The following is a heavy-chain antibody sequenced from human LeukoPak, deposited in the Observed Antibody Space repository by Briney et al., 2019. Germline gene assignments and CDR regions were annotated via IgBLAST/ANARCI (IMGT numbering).Heavy chain of an antibody. V-gene: IGHV3-23*01. CDR1: GFTFSSYA. D-gene: IGHD3-10*01. CDR3: AKDLKSGSGTYGMDV. CDR2: ISGSGGST. Sequence: GGSLRLSCAASGFTFSSYAMSWVRQAPGKGLEWVSAISGSGGSTYYADSVKGRFTISRDNSKNTLYLQMNSLRAEDTAVYYCAKDLKSGSGTYGMDVWGQGTTVTVSS. J-gene: IGHJ6*02.